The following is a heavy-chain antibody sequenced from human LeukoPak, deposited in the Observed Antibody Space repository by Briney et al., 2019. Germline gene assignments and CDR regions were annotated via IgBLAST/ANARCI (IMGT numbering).Heavy chain of an antibody. V-gene: IGHV3-11*05. CDR1: EFTSIDYN. CDR2: ISSGSSYT. Sequence: GGSLRLSCAASEFTSIDYNMSWSPQAPGKGLEWVSYISSGSSYTNNADSVKGRFTISRDNAKNSLYLQMNSRRAEDTAVYYCARGRQPDCWGQGTLVTVSS. CDR3: ARGRQPDC. J-gene: IGHJ4*02. D-gene: IGHD2-2*01.